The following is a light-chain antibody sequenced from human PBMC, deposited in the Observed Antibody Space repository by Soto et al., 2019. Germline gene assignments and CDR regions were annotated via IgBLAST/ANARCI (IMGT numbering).Light chain of an antibody. Sequence: QSVLTQPPSVSAAPGQKVTISCSGGSSNIGFNIVSWYQQLPGTAPKLLIYEDNKRPSGIPDRFSGSKSGTSATLGITALQTGDEADYYCASWDTSLNSGVFGGGTKLTVL. V-gene: IGLV1-51*02. J-gene: IGLJ2*01. CDR2: EDN. CDR3: ASWDTSLNSGV. CDR1: SSNIGFNI.